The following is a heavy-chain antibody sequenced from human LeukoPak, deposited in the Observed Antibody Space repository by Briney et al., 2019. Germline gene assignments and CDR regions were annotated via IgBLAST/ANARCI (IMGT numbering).Heavy chain of an antibody. D-gene: IGHD3-9*01. Sequence: GASVKVSCKASGYTFTGYYMHWVRQPPGQGLEWMGWINPNSGGTNYAQKFQGRVTMTRDTSISTAYMELSRLRSDDTAVYYCARDPPAGWDNYYYDMDVWGQGTTVTVSS. J-gene: IGHJ6*02. CDR3: ARDPPAGWDNYYYDMDV. V-gene: IGHV1-2*02. CDR2: INPNSGGT. CDR1: GYTFTGYY.